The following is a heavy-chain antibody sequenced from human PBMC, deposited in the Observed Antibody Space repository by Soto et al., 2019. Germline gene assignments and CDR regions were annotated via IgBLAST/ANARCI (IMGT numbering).Heavy chain of an antibody. CDR3: ARGYCTATICDPWFDP. J-gene: IGHJ5*02. Sequence: PGESLKISCTGVGYSFTGYWIAWVRQMSGKGLEWMGIIYPGDSETRYSPSFQGQVTISVDKSITTAYLQWSSLKASDSAMYYCARGYCTATICDPWFDPWGQGTLVTVSS. CDR1: GYSFTGYW. CDR2: IYPGDSET. V-gene: IGHV5-51*01. D-gene: IGHD2-8*02.